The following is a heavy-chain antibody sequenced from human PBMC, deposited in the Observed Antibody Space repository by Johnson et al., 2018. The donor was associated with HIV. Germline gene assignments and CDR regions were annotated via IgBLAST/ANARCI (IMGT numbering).Heavy chain of an antibody. V-gene: IGHV3-30*04. CDR2: ISYDGSNK. CDR3: ARVGGSWMLDAFDI. J-gene: IGHJ3*02. Sequence: HVQLVEAGGGVVQPGRSLRLSCAAAGFTFNSSAMHRVRQAPGKGLEWVAVISYDGSNKYYADSVKGRFTISRDNSKNTLYLQMNSLRAGDSAVYYCARVGGSWMLDAFDIWGQGTVVTVSS. D-gene: IGHD3-10*01. CDR1: GFTFNSSA.